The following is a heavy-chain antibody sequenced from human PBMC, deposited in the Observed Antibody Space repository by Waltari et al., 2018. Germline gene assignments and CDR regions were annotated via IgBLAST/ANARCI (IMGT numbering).Heavy chain of an antibody. D-gene: IGHD3-16*02. CDR3: ARQRDYDYVWGSYRYTGAFDI. CDR2: IYYSGST. CDR1: GGSISSYY. J-gene: IGHJ3*02. V-gene: IGHV4-59*08. Sequence: QVQLQESGPGLVKPSETLSLTCTVSGGSISSYYWSWIRQPPGKGLGWIGYIYYSGSTNYNPSLKSRVTISVDTSKNQFSLKLSSVTAADTAVYYCARQRDYDYVWGSYRYTGAFDIWGQGTMVTVSS.